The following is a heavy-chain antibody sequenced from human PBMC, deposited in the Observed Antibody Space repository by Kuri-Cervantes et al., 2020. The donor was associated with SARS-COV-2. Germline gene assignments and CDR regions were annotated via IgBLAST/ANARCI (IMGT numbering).Heavy chain of an antibody. CDR3: ASLGTDFDY. V-gene: IGHV4-38-2*02. J-gene: IGHJ4*02. D-gene: IGHD7-27*01. CDR1: GYSISSGYY. CDR2: IYYSGST. Sequence: SETLSLTCTVSGYSISSGYYWGWIRQPPGKGLEWIGYIYYSGSTYYNPSLKSRVTISVDTSKNQFSLKLSSVTAADTAVYYCASLGTDFDYWGQGTLVTVSS.